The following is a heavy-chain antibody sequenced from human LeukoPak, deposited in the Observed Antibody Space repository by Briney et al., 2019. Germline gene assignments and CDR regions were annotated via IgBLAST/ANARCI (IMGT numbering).Heavy chain of an antibody. D-gene: IGHD2-2*01. J-gene: IGHJ4*02. V-gene: IGHV4-59*01. CDR2: IYYSGST. Sequence: PSETLSLTCTLSGGSIISYYLSWIRQPPGKGLEWIGYIYYSGSTNYTPSLKSRVTMSIDTSKNQFSLKLSSVTAADTAVYYCARWSGYALDWGQGTLVTVSS. CDR3: ARWSGYALD. CDR1: GGSIISYY.